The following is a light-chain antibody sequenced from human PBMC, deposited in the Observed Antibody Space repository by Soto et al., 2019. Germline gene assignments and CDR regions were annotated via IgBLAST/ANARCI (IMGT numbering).Light chain of an antibody. Sequence: QSVLTQPPSLSGAPGQGITISCTGTSSNLGAAFAVQWYQQLPGAAPKLLIYYNNNRPSGVPHRFSGSKSGTSAFLAITGLQADDEADYYCQSYDSSLSGHVVFGGGTQLTVL. J-gene: IGLJ2*01. CDR1: SSNLGAAFA. V-gene: IGLV1-40*01. CDR2: YNN. CDR3: QSYDSSLSGHVV.